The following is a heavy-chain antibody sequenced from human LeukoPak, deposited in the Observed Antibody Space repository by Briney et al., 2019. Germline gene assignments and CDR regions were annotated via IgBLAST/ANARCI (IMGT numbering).Heavy chain of an antibody. Sequence: GGSLRLSCAASGFTFSSYGMHWVRQAPGKGLEWVAFIRYDGSNKYYADSVKGRFTISRDNSKNTLYLQMNSLRAEDTAVYYCAKPEWLGYDSSYYFDYWGQGTLVTVSS. CDR2: IRYDGSNK. J-gene: IGHJ4*02. D-gene: IGHD3-22*01. CDR3: AKPEWLGYDSSYYFDY. CDR1: GFTFSSYG. V-gene: IGHV3-30*02.